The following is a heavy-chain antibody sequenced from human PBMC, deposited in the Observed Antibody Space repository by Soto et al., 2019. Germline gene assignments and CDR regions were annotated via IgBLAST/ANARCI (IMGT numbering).Heavy chain of an antibody. Sequence: DVQLVKSGGGLIQPGGSLRLSCAASGITATNGHMSWVRQAPGKGLGWVSVIYSDDNTYYADSVKGRFTISRDTSKNTVYLQMHSLRAEDTAVYYCARDWNGDKYFDFWDQGSLVTVSS. D-gene: IGHD4-17*01. CDR3: ARDWNGDKYFDF. CDR1: GITATNGH. J-gene: IGHJ4*02. V-gene: IGHV3-53*01. CDR2: IYSDDNT.